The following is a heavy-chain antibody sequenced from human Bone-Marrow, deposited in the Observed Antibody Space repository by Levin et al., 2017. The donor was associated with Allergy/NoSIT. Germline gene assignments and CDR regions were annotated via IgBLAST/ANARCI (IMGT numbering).Heavy chain of an antibody. D-gene: IGHD3-10*01. V-gene: IGHV1-8*01. CDR3: ARAFGAETLQD. CDR1: GYTFSSYD. Sequence: PGESLKISCKASGYTFSSYDIHWVRQATGQGLEWMGWVNPNSGNTGYAQKFQGRVTMTRNTSIRTAYMELSSLRSEDTAVYYCARAFGAETLQDWGQGTLVTVSS. J-gene: IGHJ1*01. CDR2: VNPNSGNT.